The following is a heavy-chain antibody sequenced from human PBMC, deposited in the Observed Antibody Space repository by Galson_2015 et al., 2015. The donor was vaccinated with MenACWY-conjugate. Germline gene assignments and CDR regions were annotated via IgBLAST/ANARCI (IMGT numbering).Heavy chain of an antibody. CDR3: ANEDDYGCNYAFGDL. D-gene: IGHD3-16*01. V-gene: IGHV3-30*02. CDR2: IRNDGENK. J-gene: IGHJ3*01. Sequence: SLRLSCAASGLTFSNYGMHWVRQTPGKGLEWVSFIRNDGENKYYADSVKGRFIISGDNEKNTLLLQINSLRAEDTAVYFCANEDDYGCNYAFGDLSSQATMVTVSS. CDR1: GLTFSNYG.